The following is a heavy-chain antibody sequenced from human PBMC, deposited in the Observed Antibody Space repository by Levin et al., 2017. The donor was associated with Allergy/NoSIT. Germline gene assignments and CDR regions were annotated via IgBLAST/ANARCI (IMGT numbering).Heavy chain of an antibody. CDR2: IYYSGST. J-gene: IGHJ4*02. CDR1: GGSVSSGSYY. V-gene: IGHV4-61*01. Sequence: RSQTLSLTCTVSGGSVSSGSYYWSWIRQPPGKGLEWIGYIYYSGSTNYNPSLKSRVTISVDTSKNQFSLKLSSVTAADTAVYYCARDPAGYYFDYWGQGTLVTVSS. CDR3: ARDPAGYYFDY. D-gene: IGHD3-10*01.